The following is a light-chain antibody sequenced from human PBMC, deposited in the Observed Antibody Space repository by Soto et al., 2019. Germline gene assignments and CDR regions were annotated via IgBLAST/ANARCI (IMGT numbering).Light chain of an antibody. CDR1: SSDIGGHDY. J-gene: IGLJ2*01. Sequence: QSALTQPASVSGSPGQSITISCTGTSSDIGGHDYVSWYQHFPDNAPKLILYEVTQRPSGVSPRFSGSKSGNTASLTVSGLQAEDEADYYCSSYAGSNNLVFGGGTKLTVL. CDR3: SSYAGSNNLV. CDR2: EVT. V-gene: IGLV2-8*01.